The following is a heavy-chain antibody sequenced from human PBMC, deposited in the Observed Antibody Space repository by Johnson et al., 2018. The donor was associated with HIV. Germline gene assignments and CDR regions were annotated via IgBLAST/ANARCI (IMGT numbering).Heavy chain of an antibody. V-gene: IGHV3-20*04. Sequence: VQLVESGGGVVRPGGSLRLSCSASGFTFDDYGINWVRQAPGRGLEWVSGINWNGGSAGYTDSVRGRFTISRDSAQNSVSLQMNSLRAEDTAVYYCARDRGGPVRDDAFDIWGQGTMVTVSS. D-gene: IGHD3-10*01. J-gene: IGHJ3*02. CDR3: ARDRGGPVRDDAFDI. CDR1: GFTFDDYG. CDR2: INWNGGSA.